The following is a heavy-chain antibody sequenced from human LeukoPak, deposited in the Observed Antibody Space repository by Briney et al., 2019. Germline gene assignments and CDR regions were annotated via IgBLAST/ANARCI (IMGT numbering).Heavy chain of an antibody. D-gene: IGHD4-23*01. CDR3: AKDMFLSYGGNSGWYFDY. J-gene: IGHJ4*02. Sequence: PGGSLRLSCAASGFTFDDYAMHWVRQAPGKGLEWVSGISWNSGSIGYADSEKGRFTISRDNAKNSLYLQMNSLRAEDTALYYCAKDMFLSYGGNSGWYFDYWGQGTLVTVSS. CDR1: GFTFDDYA. V-gene: IGHV3-9*01. CDR2: ISWNSGSI.